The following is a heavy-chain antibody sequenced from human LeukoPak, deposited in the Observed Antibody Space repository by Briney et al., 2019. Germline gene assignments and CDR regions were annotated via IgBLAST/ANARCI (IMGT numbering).Heavy chain of an antibody. CDR2: ISYDGSNK. CDR3: AKSQWLVFSNYFDY. V-gene: IGHV3-30*18. J-gene: IGHJ4*02. Sequence: GRSLRLSCAASGFTFSSYGMHWVRQAPGKGLEWVAVISYDGSNKYYADSVKGRFTISRDNSKNTLYLQMNSLRAEDTAVYYCAKSQWLVFSNYFDYWGQGTLVTVAS. CDR1: GFTFSSYG. D-gene: IGHD6-19*01.